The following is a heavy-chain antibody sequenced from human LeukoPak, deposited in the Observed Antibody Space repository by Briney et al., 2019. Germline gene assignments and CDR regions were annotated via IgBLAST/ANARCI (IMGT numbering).Heavy chain of an antibody. V-gene: IGHV4-4*07. CDR3: ARAPLYHSDNSGYLFDY. CDR1: GVSISSYY. D-gene: IGHD3-22*01. CDR2: IYTTGST. Sequence: SETLSLTCTVSGVSISSYYWSWIRQPAGKGLEWIGLIYTTGSTNYNPSLKSRVTISLDTSRRQFSLNLSSVTAADTAVYYCARAPLYHSDNSGYLFDYWGQGTLVTVSS. J-gene: IGHJ4*02.